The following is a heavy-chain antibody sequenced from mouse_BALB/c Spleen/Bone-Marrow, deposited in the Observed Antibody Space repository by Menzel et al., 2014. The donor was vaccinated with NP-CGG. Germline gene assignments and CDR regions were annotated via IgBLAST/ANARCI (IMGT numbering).Heavy chain of an antibody. D-gene: IGHD1-1*01. Sequence: VMLVESGPGLVAPSQSLSITCTVSEFSLSSYGVHWVRQPPGKGLEWLGVIWAGGSMIYNSALMSRLSISKDNSKSQVFLKMKGLQNDDTAMYYCAREGRGNYGSSGHAMDYWGQGTSVTVSS. V-gene: IGHV2-9*02. J-gene: IGHJ4*01. CDR1: EFSLSSYG. CDR3: AREGRGNYGSSGHAMDY. CDR2: IWAGGSM.